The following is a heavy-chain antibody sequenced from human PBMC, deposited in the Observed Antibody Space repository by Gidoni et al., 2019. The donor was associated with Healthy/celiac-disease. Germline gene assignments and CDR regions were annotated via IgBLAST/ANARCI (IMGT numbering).Heavy chain of an antibody. CDR2: ISYDGRKK. CDR3: AKDIFPVATSMDV. V-gene: IGHV3-30*18. D-gene: IGHD5-12*01. CDR1: ALPFSSFG. J-gene: IGHJ6*02. Sequence: QVQLVESGGGVVQPGRSMRLSCAASALPFSSFGMHWGRQAPGKGLEWVAVISYDGRKKYYTDPVKGRFTISRDNSKNTLYLQMNSLRAEDTAVYYCAKDIFPVATSMDVWGQGTTVTVSS.